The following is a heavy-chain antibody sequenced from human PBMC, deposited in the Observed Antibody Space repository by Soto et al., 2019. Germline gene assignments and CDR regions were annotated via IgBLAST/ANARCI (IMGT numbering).Heavy chain of an antibody. CDR1: GGTFGSYA. CDR3: ARSQGSSTSLEIYYYYYYGMDV. D-gene: IGHD2-2*01. J-gene: IGHJ6*02. V-gene: IGHV1-69*11. Sequence: QVQLVQSGAEVKKPGSSVKVSCKASGGTFGSYAISWVRQAPGQGLEWMGRIIPIPGTANYAQKFQGRVTIAADESTSTAYMELRSLRSEDTAVYYCARSQGSSTSLEIYYYYYYGMDVWGQGTTVTVSS. CDR2: IIPIPGTA.